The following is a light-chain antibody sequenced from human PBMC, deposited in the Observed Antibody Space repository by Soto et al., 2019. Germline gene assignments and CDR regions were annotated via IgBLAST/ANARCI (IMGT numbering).Light chain of an antibody. V-gene: IGKV4-1*01. CDR3: QQYSNTPQS. CDR1: QSVLYSSNNKNY. Sequence: DIVMTQSPDSLAVSLGERATINCKSSQSVLYSSNNKNYLAWYQQKPGQPPRLLIYWASTRESGVPDRFRGSVSWTEFTLTISSLQAEDVAVYYCQQYSNTPQSFGQGTKVEIK. CDR2: WAS. J-gene: IGKJ1*01.